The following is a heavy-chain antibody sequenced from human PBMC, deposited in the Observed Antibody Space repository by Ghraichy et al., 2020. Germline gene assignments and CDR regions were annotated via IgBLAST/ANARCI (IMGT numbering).Heavy chain of an antibody. CDR1: GFTFSDYG. J-gene: IGHJ4*02. CDR2: VWSDGRTK. V-gene: IGHV3-33*01. Sequence: GGSLRLSCAASGFTFSDYGMHWLRQAPGKGLEWVAVVWSDGRTKYYVDSVEGRFTISRDNSKNTVFMNMDSLRAEDTAVYYCARALAYFFEDRGQGTLVIVSS. CDR3: ARALAYFFED.